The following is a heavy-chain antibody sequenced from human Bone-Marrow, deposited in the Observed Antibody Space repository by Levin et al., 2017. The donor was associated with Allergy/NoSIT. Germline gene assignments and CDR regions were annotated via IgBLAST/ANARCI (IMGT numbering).Heavy chain of an antibody. J-gene: IGHJ5*02. D-gene: IGHD3-22*01. V-gene: IGHV1-2*02. CDR3: VRVYYYDGSGYYYEDS. CDR1: GYTFTGYH. CDR2: FNPNSGGA. Sequence: GESLKISCKASGYTFTGYHIHWVRQAPGQGLEWMGWFNPNSGGADFAQRFQGRVTMSRDTSFSTAYMELNSLRSDDTAVYYCVRVYYYDGSGYYYEDSWGQGTLVTVSS.